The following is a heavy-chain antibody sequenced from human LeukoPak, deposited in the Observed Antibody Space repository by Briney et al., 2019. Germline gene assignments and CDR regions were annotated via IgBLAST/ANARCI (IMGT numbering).Heavy chain of an antibody. V-gene: IGHV1-69*13. CDR2: IIPIFGTA. Sequence: SVKVSCKASGGTFSSYAISWVRQAPGQGLEWMGGIIPIFGTANYAQKFQGRVTITADEATSTAYMELSSLRFEDTAVYYCARGLNDFWSGPGDYWGQGTLVTVSS. CDR3: ARGLNDFWSGPGDY. CDR1: GGTFSSYA. J-gene: IGHJ4*02. D-gene: IGHD3-3*01.